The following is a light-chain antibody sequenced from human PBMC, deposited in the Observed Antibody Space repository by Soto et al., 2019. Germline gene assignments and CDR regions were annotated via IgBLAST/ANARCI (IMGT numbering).Light chain of an antibody. CDR2: DDS. J-gene: IGLJ2*01. V-gene: IGLV2-14*03. CDR1: SSDIGGFDS. CDR3: GSYTTSSIVV. Sequence: QSALTQPASVSGSPGQSITIPCTGTSSDIGGFDSVSWYQQFPGRAPKLMIYDDSKRSLGVSNRFSGSKSGNTASLTISGLQAEDEADYFCGSYTTSSIVVFGGGTKLTVL.